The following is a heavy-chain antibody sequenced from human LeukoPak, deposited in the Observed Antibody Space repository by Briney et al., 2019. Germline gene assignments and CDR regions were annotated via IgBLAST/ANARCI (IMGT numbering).Heavy chain of an antibody. Sequence: GGSLRLSCAASGFTFSDYYMSWIRQAPGKGLEWVSYISSSSSYTNYADSVKGRFIISRDNAKNSLYLQMNSLRAEDTAVCYCARESIAVAGTDYWGQGTLVTVSS. D-gene: IGHD6-19*01. J-gene: IGHJ4*02. CDR1: GFTFSDYY. CDR3: ARESIAVAGTDY. V-gene: IGHV3-11*06. CDR2: ISSSSSYT.